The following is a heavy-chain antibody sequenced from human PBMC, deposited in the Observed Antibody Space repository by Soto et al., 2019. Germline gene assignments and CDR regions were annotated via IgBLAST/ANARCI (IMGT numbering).Heavy chain of an antibody. Sequence: GGSLRLSCAASGFTFSNYWMSWVRQAPGKGREWVANIKEEGRGKDYVESVKGRLTISRDNAKNSLYLQMNSLRAEDTAVYYCAKNTLYCSGSNCFVFDYWGQGSLVTVSS. CDR2: IKEEGRGK. V-gene: IGHV3-7*01. D-gene: IGHD2-15*01. J-gene: IGHJ4*02. CDR1: GFTFSNYW. CDR3: AKNTLYCSGSNCFVFDY.